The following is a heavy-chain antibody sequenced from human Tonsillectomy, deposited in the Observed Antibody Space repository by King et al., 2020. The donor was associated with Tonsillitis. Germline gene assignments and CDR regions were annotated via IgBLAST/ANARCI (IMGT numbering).Heavy chain of an antibody. CDR1: GYSISSGYY. CDR2: IYHSGST. J-gene: IGHJ4*02. V-gene: IGHV4-38-2*02. CDR3: ARDDGDYYFDY. D-gene: IGHD4-17*01. Sequence: QLQESGPGLVKPSETLSLTCAVSGYSISSGYYWGWIRQPPGKGLEWIGSIYHSGSTYYKPSHKSRVTISLDTSKNHFSLKLSSVTAADTAVYYCARDDGDYYFDYWGQGTLVTVSS.